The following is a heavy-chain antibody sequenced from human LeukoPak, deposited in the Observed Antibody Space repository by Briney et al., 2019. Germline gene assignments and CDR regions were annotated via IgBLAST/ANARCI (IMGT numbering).Heavy chain of an antibody. J-gene: IGHJ4*02. V-gene: IGHV4-4*02. D-gene: IGHD5-18*01. Sequence: SETLSLTCAVSGDSLNTNTWWSWVRQPPGKGLEWTGEIFHSGSTNYHPSLESRLTISMDKSKNSFSLRLTSVTAADTAVYYCARWQDTAMVTMYFDYWGQGALVTVSS. CDR3: ARWQDTAMVTMYFDY. CDR1: GDSLNTNTW. CDR2: IFHSGST.